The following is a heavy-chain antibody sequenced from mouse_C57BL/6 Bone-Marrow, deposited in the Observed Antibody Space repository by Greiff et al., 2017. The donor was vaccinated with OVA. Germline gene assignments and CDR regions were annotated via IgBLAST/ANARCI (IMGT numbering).Heavy chain of an antibody. CDR2: ISSGSSTI. Sequence: EVMLVESGGGLVKPGGSLKLSCAASGFTFSDYGMHWVRQAPEKGLEWVAYISSGSSTIYYADTVKGRFTISRDNAKNTLFLQMTSLRSEDTAMYYCARGTGSSLYYAMDYWGQGTSVTVSS. D-gene: IGHD1-1*01. CDR3: ARGTGSSLYYAMDY. CDR1: GFTFSDYG. J-gene: IGHJ4*01. V-gene: IGHV5-17*01.